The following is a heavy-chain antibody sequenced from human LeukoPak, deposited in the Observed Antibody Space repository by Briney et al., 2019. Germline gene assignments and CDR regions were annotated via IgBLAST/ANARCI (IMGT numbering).Heavy chain of an antibody. J-gene: IGHJ6*03. D-gene: IGHD6-6*01. CDR1: GFTFSSYA. Sequence: GGSLRLSCAASGFTFSSYAMHWVRQAPGKELEWVAVISYDGSNKYYADSVKGRFTISRDNSKNTLYLQMNSLRAEDTAVYYCARDADSSSFSFYYYYMDVWGKGTTVTVSS. V-gene: IGHV3-30-3*01. CDR2: ISYDGSNK. CDR3: ARDADSSSFSFYYYYMDV.